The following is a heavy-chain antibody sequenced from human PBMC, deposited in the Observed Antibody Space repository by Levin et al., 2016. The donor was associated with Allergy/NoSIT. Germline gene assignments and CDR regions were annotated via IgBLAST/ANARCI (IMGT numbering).Heavy chain of an antibody. CDR3: ARVPRWFGELDFDY. Sequence: ASVKVSCKASGYTFTSYGISWVRQAPGQGLEWMGWISAYNGNTNYAQKLQGRVTMTTDTSTSTAYMELRSLRSDDTAVYYCARVPRWFGELDFDYWGQGTLVTVSS. CDR1: GYTFTSYG. CDR2: ISAYNGNT. V-gene: IGHV1-18*01. J-gene: IGHJ4*02. D-gene: IGHD3-10*01.